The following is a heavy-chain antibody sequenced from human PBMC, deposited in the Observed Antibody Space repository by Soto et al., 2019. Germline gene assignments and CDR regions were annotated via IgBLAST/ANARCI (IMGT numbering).Heavy chain of an antibody. CDR3: ASDQSGENDFGGNSDWFDP. V-gene: IGHV4-31*11. D-gene: IGHD2-21*02. CDR1: GGSISSGGYY. J-gene: IGHJ5*02. CDR2: IYYSGST. Sequence: SETLSLTCAFSGGSISSGGYYWSWIRQHPGKGLEWIGYIYYSGSTYYNPSLKSRVTISVDTSKNQFSLKLSSVTAADTAVYYCASDQSGENDFGGNSDWFDPWGQGTLVTVSS.